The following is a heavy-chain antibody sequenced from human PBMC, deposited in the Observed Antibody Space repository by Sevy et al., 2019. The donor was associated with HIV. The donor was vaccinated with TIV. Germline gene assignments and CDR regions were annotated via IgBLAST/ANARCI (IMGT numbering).Heavy chain of an antibody. D-gene: IGHD3-22*01. J-gene: IGHJ6*02. CDR3: ARGAYYYDSSGYPHYGMDV. Sequence: SKTLSLTCAVYGGSFSGYYWSWIRQPPGKGLEWIGEINHSGSTNYNPSLKSRVTISVDTSKNQFSLKLSSVTAADTAVYYCARGAYYYDSSGYPHYGMDVWGQGTTVTVSS. V-gene: IGHV4-34*01. CDR2: INHSGST. CDR1: GGSFSGYY.